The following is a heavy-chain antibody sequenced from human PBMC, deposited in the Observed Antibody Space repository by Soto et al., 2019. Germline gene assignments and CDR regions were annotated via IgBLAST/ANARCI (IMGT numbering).Heavy chain of an antibody. D-gene: IGHD4-4*01. CDR2: VKSKIHGGTT. CDR3: TTDSYITVTPVRLDY. Sequence: EVQLVESGGGLVKPGGSLTLSCAASGFTFSNAWINWVRHAPGKGLEWVGRVKSKIHGGTTDFAASVKGRFAISRDDSISMAFMRMNSLKIEDTAVYYCTTDSYITVTPVRLDYWGHGTLVTDSS. V-gene: IGHV3-15*07. CDR1: GFTFSNAW. J-gene: IGHJ4*01.